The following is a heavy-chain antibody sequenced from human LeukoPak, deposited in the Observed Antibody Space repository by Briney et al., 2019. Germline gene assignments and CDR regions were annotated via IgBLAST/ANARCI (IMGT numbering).Heavy chain of an antibody. V-gene: IGHV3-15*01. J-gene: IGHJ4*02. D-gene: IGHD6-6*01. CDR1: GFTFSNAW. CDR3: TTAGTGSSSHLGY. CDR2: IKSKTDGGTT. Sequence: GGSLRLSCAASGFTFSNAWMSWVRQAPGEGLEWVGRIKSKTDGGTTDYAAPVKGRFTTSRDDSKTTLYLQRTSLKTEDTAVYYCTTAGTGSSSHLGYWGQGCLVTVPS.